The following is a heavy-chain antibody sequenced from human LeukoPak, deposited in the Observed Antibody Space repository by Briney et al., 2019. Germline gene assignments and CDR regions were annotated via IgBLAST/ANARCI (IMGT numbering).Heavy chain of an antibody. CDR2: IYSGGST. CDR3: ARFDSSSWNPVGWFDP. CDR1: GFTVSSNY. Sequence: GGSLRLSCAASGFTVSSNYMSWVRQAPGKGLEWVSVIYSGGSTYYADSVKGRFTISRDNSKNTLYLQMNSLRAEDTAVYYCARFDSSSWNPVGWFDPWGQGTLVTVSS. V-gene: IGHV3-53*01. D-gene: IGHD6-13*01. J-gene: IGHJ5*02.